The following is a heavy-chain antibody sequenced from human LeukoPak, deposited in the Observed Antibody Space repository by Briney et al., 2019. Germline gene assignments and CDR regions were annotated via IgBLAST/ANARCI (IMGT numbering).Heavy chain of an antibody. Sequence: PSETLSLTCTVSGGSISSYYWSWIRQPAGKGLEWIGRIYTSGSTNYNPSLKSRVTISVDTSKNQFSLKLSSVTAADTAVYYCARGPSHIPAASYYFDYWGQGTLVTVSS. CDR1: GGSISSYY. D-gene: IGHD2-2*01. CDR3: ARGPSHIPAASYYFDY. J-gene: IGHJ4*02. V-gene: IGHV4-4*07. CDR2: IYTSGST.